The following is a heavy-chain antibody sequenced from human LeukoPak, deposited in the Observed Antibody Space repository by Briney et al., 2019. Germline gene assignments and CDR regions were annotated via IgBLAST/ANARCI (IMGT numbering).Heavy chain of an antibody. J-gene: IGHJ4*02. D-gene: IGHD1-26*01. CDR3: AKDLSGSFDY. V-gene: IGHV3-23*01. CDR2: ISATDVRT. CDR1: GFTFSIDA. Sequence: GGSLRLSCAASGFTFSIDAMGWVRQAAGKGLEWVSAISATDVRTYYADSVKGRFTISRDNSKRTLYLQMNSLRAEDTALYYCAKDLSGSFDYWGQGTLVTVSS.